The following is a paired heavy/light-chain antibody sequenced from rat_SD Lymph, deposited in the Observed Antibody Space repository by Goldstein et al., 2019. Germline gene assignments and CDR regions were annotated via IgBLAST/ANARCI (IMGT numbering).Heavy chain of an antibody. CDR1: GYNIRSTY. J-gene: IGHJ3*01. CDR3: AMRGQLPDWFAY. CDR2: IDPANGNT. Sequence: EVQLQQSGAELGKPGTSVKLSCKVSGYNIRSTYMHWVNQRPGKGLEWIGRIDPANGNTIYAEKFKSKATLTADTSSNTAYMQLSQLKSDDTAIYFCAMRGQLPDWFAYWGQGTLVTVSS. D-gene: IGHD1-10*01. V-gene: IGHV1-11*01.
Light chain of an antibody. CDR3: GQGTQYPLT. V-gene: IGKV1S21*01. CDR2: KVS. J-gene: IGKJ5*01. Sequence: DVVMTQTPVSMSVSLGGQVSISCRSSQSLVHNNGNTYLSWYIQKPSQSPQLLIYKVSNRFSGISDRFSGSGSGTDFTLKISRVEPDDLGVYYCGQGTQYPLTFGSGTKLEIK. CDR1: QSLVHNNGNTY.